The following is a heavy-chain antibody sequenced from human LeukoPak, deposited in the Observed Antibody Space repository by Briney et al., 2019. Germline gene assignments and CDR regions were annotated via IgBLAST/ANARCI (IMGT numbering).Heavy chain of an antibody. CDR3: ASAPVITMALYDAFDI. CDR1: GFTFSSYS. CDR2: ISSSSSYI. Sequence: GGSLRLSCAASGFTFSSYSMNWVRQAPGKGLEWVSSISSSSSYIYYADSVKGRFTISRDNAKNSLYLQMNSLRAEDTAVYYCASAPVITMALYDAFDIWGQGTMVTVSS. V-gene: IGHV3-21*01. D-gene: IGHD3-10*01. J-gene: IGHJ3*02.